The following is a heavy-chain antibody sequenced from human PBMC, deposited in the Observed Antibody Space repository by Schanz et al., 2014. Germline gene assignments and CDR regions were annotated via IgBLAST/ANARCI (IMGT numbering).Heavy chain of an antibody. J-gene: IGHJ6*03. D-gene: IGHD2-2*02. V-gene: IGHV1-3*01. CDR1: GYSFTPFP. CDR2: INAGTGNT. Sequence: QVQLVQSWAEVKGPGASVKVSCKASGYSFTPFPIHWVRQAPGQRLERMGWINAGTGNTEYSQKFQGRVTITRDTLASTAYMEVSSLRSEDTAVYYCAGTYCSSTSCYTGYYYMDVWGKGTTVTVSS. CDR3: AGTYCSSTSCYTGYYYMDV.